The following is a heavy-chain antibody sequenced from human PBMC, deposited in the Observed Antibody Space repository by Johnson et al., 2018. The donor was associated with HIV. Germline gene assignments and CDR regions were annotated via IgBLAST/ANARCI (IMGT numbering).Heavy chain of an antibody. D-gene: IGHD3-3*01. Sequence: VQLVESGGGVVQPGRSLRLSCAASGFTFSSYGMHWVRQAPGQGLEWVSVIYSGGSTYYADSVQGRFTISRDNSKNTLYLQMNSLRAEDTAVYYCAKDLVRFLEWLGAFDIWGQGTMVTVSS. CDR2: IYSGGST. CDR1: GFTFSSYG. J-gene: IGHJ3*02. V-gene: IGHV3-NL1*01. CDR3: AKDLVRFLEWLGAFDI.